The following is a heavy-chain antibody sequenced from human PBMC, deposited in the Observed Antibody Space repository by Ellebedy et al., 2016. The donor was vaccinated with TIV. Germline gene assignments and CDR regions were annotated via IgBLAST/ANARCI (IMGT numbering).Heavy chain of an antibody. Sequence: GESLKISCAASGFSFSSYAMPWVRQAPGKGLEWVAVISYDGSNKYYADSVKGRFTISRDNSKNTLYLQMNSLRAEDTAVYYCARGNSGYDAVYLDYWGQGTLVTVSS. CDR3: ARGNSGYDAVYLDY. D-gene: IGHD5-12*01. V-gene: IGHV3-30-3*01. CDR1: GFSFSSYA. CDR2: ISYDGSNK. J-gene: IGHJ4*02.